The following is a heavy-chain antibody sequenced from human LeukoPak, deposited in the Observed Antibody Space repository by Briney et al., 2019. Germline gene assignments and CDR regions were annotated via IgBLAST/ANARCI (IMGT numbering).Heavy chain of an antibody. D-gene: IGHD4-17*01. J-gene: IGHJ4*02. Sequence: ASVKVSCKASGYTFTSYDINWVRQATGQGLEWMGWMNPNSGNTGYAQKFQGRVTMTRNTSISTAYMELSSLRSDDTAVYYCARAGLRAKTQFDYWGQGTLVTVSP. CDR2: MNPNSGNT. CDR1: GYTFTSYD. V-gene: IGHV1-8*01. CDR3: ARAGLRAKTQFDY.